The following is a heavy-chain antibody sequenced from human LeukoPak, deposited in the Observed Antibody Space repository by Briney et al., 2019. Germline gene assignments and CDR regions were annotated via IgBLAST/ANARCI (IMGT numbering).Heavy chain of an antibody. CDR1: GFTFSSYE. V-gene: IGHV3-48*03. Sequence: GGSLRLSCAASGFTFSSYEMNWVRQAPGKGLEWVSYISSSGSTIYYADSVKGRFTISRDNAKNSLYLQMNSLRAEDTAVYYCATLSGGFGELLWSRLDALDIWGQGTMVTVSS. D-gene: IGHD3-10*01. J-gene: IGHJ3*02. CDR2: ISSSGSTI. CDR3: ATLSGGFGELLWSRLDALDI.